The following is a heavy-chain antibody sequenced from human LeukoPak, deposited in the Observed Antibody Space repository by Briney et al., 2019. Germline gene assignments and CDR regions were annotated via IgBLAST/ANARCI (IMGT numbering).Heavy chain of an antibody. Sequence: GGSLRLSCAASGFTFSSYSMNWVRQAPGKGLEWVSYISSSSSTIYYADSVKGRFTISRDNAKNSLYLQMNSLRVEDTAVYYCARVFRPSLTVFIIRGAFDIWGQGTMVTVSS. CDR1: GFTFSSYS. D-gene: IGHD3-3*01. CDR3: ARVFRPSLTVFIIRGAFDI. CDR2: ISSSSSTI. J-gene: IGHJ3*02. V-gene: IGHV3-48*04.